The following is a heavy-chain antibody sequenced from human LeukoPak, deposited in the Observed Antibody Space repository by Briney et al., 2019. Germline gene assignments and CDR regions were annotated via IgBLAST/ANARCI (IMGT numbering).Heavy chain of an antibody. CDR1: GLTFDEYA. J-gene: IGHJ4*02. D-gene: IGHD6-19*01. CDR2: INWNTGVI. Sequence: PGGSLRLSCAASGLTFDEYAMNWVRQAPGKGLEWVSNINWNTGVIVYADSVKGRFTVSRDNAKTSLFLQMNSLRAEDTALYYCAMESRIAVAAIDYWGQGTLVTVSS. CDR3: AMESRIAVAAIDY. V-gene: IGHV3-9*01.